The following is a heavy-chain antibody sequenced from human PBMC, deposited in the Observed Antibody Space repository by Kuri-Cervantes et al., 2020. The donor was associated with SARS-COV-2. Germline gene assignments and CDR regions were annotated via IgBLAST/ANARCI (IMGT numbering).Heavy chain of an antibody. CDR2: IGTAGDT. V-gene: IGHV3-13*01. Sequence: GESLKISCAASGFTFSSYDMHWVRQATGKGLEWVSAIGTAGDTYYPGSVKGRFTISRENAKNSLYLQMNSLRAEDTAVYYCARDRGKIAARIYYYYGMDVWGQGTTVTVSS. CDR3: ARDRGKIAARIYYYYGMDV. CDR1: GFTFSSYD. D-gene: IGHD6-6*01. J-gene: IGHJ6*02.